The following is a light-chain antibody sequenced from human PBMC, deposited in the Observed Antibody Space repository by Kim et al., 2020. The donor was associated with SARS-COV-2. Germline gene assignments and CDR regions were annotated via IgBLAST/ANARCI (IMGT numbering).Light chain of an antibody. V-gene: IGKV1-33*01. Sequence: DIQMTQSPSSLSASVGDRVTITCQASQDISKSLNWYQQKPGKPPKVLIYDASNLEIGVPSRFSGSGSGTLFSFTIGSLQPEDIGTYYCQHYANLPVTFGGGTKVDIK. J-gene: IGKJ4*01. CDR3: QHYANLPVT. CDR1: QDISKS. CDR2: DAS.